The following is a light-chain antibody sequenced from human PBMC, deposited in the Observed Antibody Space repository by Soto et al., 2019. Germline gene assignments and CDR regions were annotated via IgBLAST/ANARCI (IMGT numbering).Light chain of an antibody. J-gene: IGLJ1*01. CDR1: SSDVGGYNY. CDR3: SSYTSSSTYV. V-gene: IGLV2-14*03. CDR2: DV. Sequence: QSVLTQPASVSGSPGQSITISCTGTSSDVGGYNYVSWYQQHPGKAPQLMIYDVNRPSGVSNRFSGSKSGYTASLTISGLQAEDEADYYCSSYTSSSTYVFGTGTKVTVL.